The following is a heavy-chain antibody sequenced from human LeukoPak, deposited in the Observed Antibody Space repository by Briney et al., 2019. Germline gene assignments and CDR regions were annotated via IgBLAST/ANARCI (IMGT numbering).Heavy chain of an antibody. D-gene: IGHD5-18*01. CDR2: IYPYDSET. Sequence: GESLKISCKGSGYSFTSYWIGWVRQMPGKGLEWLGIIYPYDSETRYSPSFQGQVTISADKSISTAYLQWSSLKASDTAMYYCARHRVGVDTFYYYGMDVWGQGTTVTVSS. V-gene: IGHV5-51*01. J-gene: IGHJ6*02. CDR3: ARHRVGVDTFYYYGMDV. CDR1: GYSFTSYW.